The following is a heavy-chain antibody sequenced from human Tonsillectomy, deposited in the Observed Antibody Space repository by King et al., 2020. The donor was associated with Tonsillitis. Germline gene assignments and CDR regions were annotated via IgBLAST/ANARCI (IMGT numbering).Heavy chain of an antibody. CDR2: INPNSGGT. Sequence: QVQLVEYGAEVKKTGASVKVSCKASGYTFTGYYMHWVRHAPGQGLEWMGWINPNSGGTNYAQKFQGRVTMTRDTSISTDYMELSRLRSDDTAVYYCACALLRYSNGWYPDYWGQGSLVTVSS. V-gene: IGHV1-2*02. CDR3: ACALLRYSNGWYPDY. CDR1: GYTFTGYY. D-gene: IGHD6-19*01. J-gene: IGHJ4*02.